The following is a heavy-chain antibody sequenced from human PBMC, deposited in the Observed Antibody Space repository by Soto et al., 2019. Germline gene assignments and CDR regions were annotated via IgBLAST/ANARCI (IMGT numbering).Heavy chain of an antibody. J-gene: IGHJ3*02. CDR2: ISSTSSTI. Sequence: EVQLVESGGGLVQPGGSLILSCTTSGFTFSEYNMNWVRQAPGKGLEWVSYISSTSSTIYYADSVKGRFTISRDNAKNSLYLQMNSLRAEVMAVYYCAGAFDIWGQGTMVTVSS. CDR1: GFTFSEYN. V-gene: IGHV3-48*01. CDR3: AGAFDI.